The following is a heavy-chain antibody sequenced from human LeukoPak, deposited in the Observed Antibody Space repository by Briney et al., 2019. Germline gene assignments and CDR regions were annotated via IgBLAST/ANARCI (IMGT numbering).Heavy chain of an antibody. D-gene: IGHD4-11*01. CDR2: IYYSGST. CDR1: GGSISSSSYY. J-gene: IGHJ5*02. V-gene: IGHV4-39*01. CDR3: ARRQELRFDWFDP. Sequence: SEPLSLTCTVSGGSISSSSYYWGWIRQPPGKGLEWIGSIYYSGSTYYNPSLKSRVTISVDTSKNQFSLKLSSVTAADTAVYYCARRQELRFDWFDPWGQGTLVTVSS.